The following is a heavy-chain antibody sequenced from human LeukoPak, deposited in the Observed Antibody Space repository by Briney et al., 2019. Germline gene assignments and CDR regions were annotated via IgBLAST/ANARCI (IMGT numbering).Heavy chain of an antibody. CDR1: GASISSSSYY. CDR2: IYYSGST. Sequence: SETLSLTCIVSGASISSSSYYWGWIRQPPGKGLEWIGRIYYSGSTYYNPSLKSRVTISVDTSKNQFSLKLSSVTAADTAVYYCAGHIGGATFRGDHYYRAVGGKGPTVTVPS. J-gene: IGHJ6*03. CDR3: AGHIGGATFRGDHYYRAV. D-gene: IGHD1-26*01. V-gene: IGHV4-39*01.